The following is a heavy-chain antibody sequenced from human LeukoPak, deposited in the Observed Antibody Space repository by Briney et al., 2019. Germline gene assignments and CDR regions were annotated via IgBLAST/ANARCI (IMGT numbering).Heavy chain of an antibody. Sequence: GGSLRLSCAASGFTFSSYAMNWVRQAPGKGLEWVSVISGSGGSTYYGDSVKGRFTISRDNSKNTLYLQMNSLRAEDTAVYYCAKTRPLDSSSWSHGDYWGQGTLVTVSS. J-gene: IGHJ4*02. CDR1: GFTFSSYA. V-gene: IGHV3-23*01. CDR2: ISGSGGST. D-gene: IGHD6-13*01. CDR3: AKTRPLDSSSWSHGDY.